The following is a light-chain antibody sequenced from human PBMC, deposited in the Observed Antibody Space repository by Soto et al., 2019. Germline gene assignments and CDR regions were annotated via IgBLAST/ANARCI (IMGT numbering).Light chain of an antibody. V-gene: IGKV3-20*01. CDR3: QQYGSSPGT. CDR1: QSVSSSY. CDR2: GAS. J-gene: IGKJ1*01. Sequence: EIVLTQSPGTLSLSPGERATLSCRASQSVSSSYLAWYQQKPGQAPRLLIYGASSRDTGIPDRFSGSGSGTDFHLTISRLEPEDFAVYYCQQYGSSPGTFGQGTKVEI.